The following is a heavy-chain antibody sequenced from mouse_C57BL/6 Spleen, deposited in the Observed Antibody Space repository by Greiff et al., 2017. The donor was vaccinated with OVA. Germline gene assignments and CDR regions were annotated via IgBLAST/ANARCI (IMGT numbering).Heavy chain of an antibody. Sequence: EVHLVESGGGLVKPGGSLKLSCAASGFTFSSYAMSWVRQTPEKRLEWVATISDGGSYTYYPDNVKGRFTISRDNAKNNLYLQMSHLKSEDTAMYYGARDEAPYEYDVAWFAYWGQGTLVTVSA. V-gene: IGHV5-4*01. J-gene: IGHJ3*01. CDR1: GFTFSSYA. CDR2: ISDGGSYT. CDR3: ARDEAPYEYDVAWFAY. D-gene: IGHD2-4*01.